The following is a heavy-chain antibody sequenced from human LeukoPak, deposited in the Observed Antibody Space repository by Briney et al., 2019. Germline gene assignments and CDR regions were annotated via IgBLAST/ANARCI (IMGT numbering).Heavy chain of an antibody. V-gene: IGHV1-18*01. CDR2: ISAYNGNT. D-gene: IGHD2-2*01. CDR3: ARDQHEIVVVPAAADFDY. CDR1: GYTFTSYG. J-gene: IGHJ4*02. Sequence: ASVKVSCKASGYTFTSYGISWVRQAPGQGLEWMGWISAYNGNTNYAQKLQGRVTMTTDTSTSTAYMELRSLRSDDTAVYYCARDQHEIVVVPAAADFDYWGQGTLVTVSS.